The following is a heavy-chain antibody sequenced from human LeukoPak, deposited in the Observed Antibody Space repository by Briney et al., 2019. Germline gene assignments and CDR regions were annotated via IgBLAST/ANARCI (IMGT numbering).Heavy chain of an antibody. CDR2: IKQEGSEK. CDR1: GFTFSGYW. CDR3: ARKGGTYGYAY. J-gene: IGHJ4*02. D-gene: IGHD5-18*01. V-gene: IGHV3-7*01. Sequence: PGGSLRLSCAASGFTFSGYWMSWVRQPPGKGLEWVANIKQEGSEKYYVDSVKGRFTISRDNAENSLYLQMNSLRVEDTAVYYCARKGGTYGYAYWGQGTLVTVSS.